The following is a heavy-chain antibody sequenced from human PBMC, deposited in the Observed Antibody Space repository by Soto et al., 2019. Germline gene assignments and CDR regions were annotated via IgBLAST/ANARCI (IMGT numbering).Heavy chain of an antibody. CDR3: ARFRAAGTWYYGMDV. J-gene: IGHJ6*02. V-gene: IGHV1-69*06. D-gene: IGHD6-13*01. CDR2: IIPIFGTA. CDR1: GGTFSSYA. Sequence: QVQLVQSGAEVKKPGSSVKVSCKASGGTFSSYAISWVRQAPGQGLEWMGGIIPIFGTANYAQKFQGRVTITADKSTSTAYMELSSRRDEDTAWYYCARFRAAGTWYYGMDVWGPGTTVTVSS.